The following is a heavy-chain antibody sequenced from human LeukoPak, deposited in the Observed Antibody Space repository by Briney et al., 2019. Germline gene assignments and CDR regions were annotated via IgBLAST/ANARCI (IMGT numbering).Heavy chain of an antibody. V-gene: IGHV3-23*01. CDR2: IRGSGGST. D-gene: IGHD2-2*01. CDR1: GFTFSSYA. J-gene: IGHJ4*02. CDR3: AKDKFGRYCSSTSCYAYDY. Sequence: GGSLRLSCAASGFTFSSYAMSWVRQAPGKGLEWVSAIRGSGGSTYYADSVKGRFTISRDNSKNTLYLQMNSLRAEDTAVYYCAKDKFGRYCSSTSCYAYDYWGQGTLVTVSS.